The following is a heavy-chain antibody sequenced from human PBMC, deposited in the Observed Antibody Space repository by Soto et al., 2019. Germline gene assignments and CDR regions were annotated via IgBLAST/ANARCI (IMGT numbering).Heavy chain of an antibody. CDR2: IKSKTDGGTT. V-gene: IGHV3-15*01. J-gene: IGHJ4*02. CDR1: GFTFSNAW. Sequence: GGSLRLSCAASGFTFSNAWMSWVRQAPGKGLEWVGRIKSKTDGGTTDYAAPVKGRFTISRDDSKNTLYLQMNSLKTEDTAVYYCTTDWGYSYGYFDYWGQGTLVTVSS. CDR3: TTDWGYSYGYFDY. D-gene: IGHD5-18*01.